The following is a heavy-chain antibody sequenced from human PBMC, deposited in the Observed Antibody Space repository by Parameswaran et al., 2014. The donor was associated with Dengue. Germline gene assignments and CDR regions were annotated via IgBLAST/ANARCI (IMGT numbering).Heavy chain of an antibody. Sequence: WIRQPPGKGLEWIGYIYYSGSTNYNPSLKSRVTISVDTSKNQFSLKLSSVTAADTAVYYCARGRQLGDSSGYPSPFQHWARHPGHRLL. CDR2: IYYSGST. J-gene: IGHJ1*01. CDR3: ARGRQLGDSSGYPSPFQH. D-gene: IGHD3-22*01. V-gene: IGHV4-59*01.